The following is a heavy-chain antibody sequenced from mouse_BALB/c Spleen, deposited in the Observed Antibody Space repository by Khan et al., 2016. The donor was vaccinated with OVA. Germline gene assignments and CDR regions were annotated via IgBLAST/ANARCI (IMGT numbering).Heavy chain of an antibody. CDR2: IYPGSNNT. CDR1: GYTFTDYN. CDR3: AREWGAWFPY. Sequence: VQLQQPGAELARPGASVKLSCKASGYTFTDYNINWVKQRTGQGLEWIGEIYPGSNNTYYNEKFKGKATLTADKSSSTAYMQLSSLTSEDSAVYCCAREWGAWFPYWGQGTLVTVSA. V-gene: IGHV1-77*01. J-gene: IGHJ3*01.